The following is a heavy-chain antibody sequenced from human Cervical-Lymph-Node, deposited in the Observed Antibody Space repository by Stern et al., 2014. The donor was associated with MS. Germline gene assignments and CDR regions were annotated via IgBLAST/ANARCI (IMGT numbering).Heavy chain of an antibody. D-gene: IGHD3-3*01. CDR2: INSDGSSS. Sequence: EVQLVESGGGLVQPGGSLRLSCAASGLMFSNYWMHWVRQAPGKGLVWVSHINSDGSSSSYADSVKGRFTISRDNAKNMMYLQMDRLRVEDTAVYYCARGSILGVVIQNWFDPWGQGTQVTVSS. CDR3: ARGSILGVVIQNWFDP. J-gene: IGHJ5*02. CDR1: GLMFSNYW. V-gene: IGHV3-74*02.